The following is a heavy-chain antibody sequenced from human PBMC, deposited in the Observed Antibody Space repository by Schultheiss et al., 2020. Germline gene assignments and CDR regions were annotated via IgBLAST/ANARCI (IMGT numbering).Heavy chain of an antibody. V-gene: IGHV1-69*05. CDR1: GGTFSSYA. J-gene: IGHJ3*02. CDR2: IIPIFGTA. D-gene: IGHD1-26*01. CDR3: AAPGGATSAFDI. Sequence: SVKVSCKASGGTFSSYALSWVRQAPGQGLEWMGGIIPIFGTANYAQKFQERVTITRDMSTSTAYMELSSLRSEDTAVYYCAAPGGATSAFDIWGQGAMVTVSS.